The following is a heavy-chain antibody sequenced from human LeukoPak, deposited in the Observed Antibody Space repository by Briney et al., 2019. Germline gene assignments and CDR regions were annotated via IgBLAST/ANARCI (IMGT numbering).Heavy chain of an antibody. CDR2: ISYDGSNK. Sequence: GGSLRLSCAASGFTFSSYAMHWVRQAPGKGLEWVAVISYDGSNKYYADSVKGRFTISRDNSKNTLYLQMNSLRAEDTAVYYCARDPSNPGIAVAGGDYWGQGTLVTVSS. V-gene: IGHV3-30-3*01. D-gene: IGHD6-19*01. CDR1: GFTFSSYA. J-gene: IGHJ4*02. CDR3: ARDPSNPGIAVAGGDY.